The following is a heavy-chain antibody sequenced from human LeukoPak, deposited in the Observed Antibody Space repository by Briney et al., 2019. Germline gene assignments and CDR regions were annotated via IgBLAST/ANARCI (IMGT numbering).Heavy chain of an antibody. CDR1: GYTFTSYG. CDR3: ARLGIAAWIPHYFDY. D-gene: IGHD6-13*01. J-gene: IGHJ4*02. Sequence: ASVKVSCKASGYTFTSYGISWVRQAPGQGLEWMGWISAYNGNTNYAQKLQGRVTMTTDTSTSTAYMELRSPRSDDTAVYYCARLGIAAWIPHYFDYWGQGTLVTVSS. V-gene: IGHV1-18*01. CDR2: ISAYNGNT.